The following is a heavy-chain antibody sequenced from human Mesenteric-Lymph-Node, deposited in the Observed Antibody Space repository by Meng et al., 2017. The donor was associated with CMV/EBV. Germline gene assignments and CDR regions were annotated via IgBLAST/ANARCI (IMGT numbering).Heavy chain of an antibody. Sequence: ASVKVSCKASGYTLTNYGISWVRQAPGQGLEWMGWINPNSGGTNYAQKFQGRVTMTRDTSISTAYMELSRLRSDDTAVYYCARGQSDYWGQGTLVTVSS. CDR3: ARGQSDY. CDR1: GYTLTNYG. J-gene: IGHJ4*02. V-gene: IGHV1-2*02. CDR2: INPNSGGT.